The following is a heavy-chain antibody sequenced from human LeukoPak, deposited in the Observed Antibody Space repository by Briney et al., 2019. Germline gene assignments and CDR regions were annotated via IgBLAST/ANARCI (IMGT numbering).Heavy chain of an antibody. V-gene: IGHV3-33*01. CDR3: ATQPSVTNH. CDR2: IWYDGSNK. CDR1: GFTFSSYG. J-gene: IGHJ5*02. D-gene: IGHD4-17*01. Sequence: PGRSLRLSCAASGFTFSSYGMHWVRQAPGKGLEWVAVIWYDGSNKYYADSVKGRFTISRDNSKNTLYLQMNSLRAEDTAVYYCATQPSVTNHWGQGTLVTVSS.